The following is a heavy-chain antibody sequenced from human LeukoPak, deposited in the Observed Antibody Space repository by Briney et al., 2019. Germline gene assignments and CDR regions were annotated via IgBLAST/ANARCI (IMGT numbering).Heavy chain of an antibody. CDR1: GYTFTSYA. V-gene: IGHV7-4-1*02. CDR3: ARSLPVTMIDAIIDY. Sequence: ASVKVSCKASGYTFTSYAMNWVRQAPGQGLEWMGWINTNTGNPTYAQGFTGRFVFSLDTSVSTAYLQISSLKAEDTAVYYCARSLPVTMIDAIIDYWGQGTLVTVSS. CDR2: INTNTGNP. J-gene: IGHJ4*02. D-gene: IGHD3-22*01.